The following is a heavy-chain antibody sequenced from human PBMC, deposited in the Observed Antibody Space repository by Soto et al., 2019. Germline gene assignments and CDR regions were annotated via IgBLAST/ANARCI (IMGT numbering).Heavy chain of an antibody. CDR3: ANMVGEQRYYYYMDV. D-gene: IGHD3-10*02. CDR1: GFTVSSNY. CDR2: IYSGGST. J-gene: IGHJ6*03. Sequence: GGSLRLSCAASGFTVSSNYMSWVRQAPGKGLEWVSVIYSGGSTYYADSGKGRFTISRDNSKNTLYLQMNSLRAEDTAVYYCANMVGEQRYYYYMDVWGKGTTVTVSS. V-gene: IGHV3-66*01.